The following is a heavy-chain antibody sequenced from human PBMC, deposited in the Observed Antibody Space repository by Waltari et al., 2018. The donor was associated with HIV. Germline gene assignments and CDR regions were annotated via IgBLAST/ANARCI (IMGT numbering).Heavy chain of an antibody. CDR3: ARDIVVVNYYGMDV. CDR1: GYTFTGYY. D-gene: IGHD2-15*01. Sequence: QVQLVQSGAEVKKPGASVKVSCKASGYTFTGYYMHWVRQAPGQGLEWMGWINPNRGGTNYAQKLQGRVTMTRDTSISTAYMELSRLRSDDTAVYYCARDIVVVNYYGMDVWGQGTTVTVSS. J-gene: IGHJ6*02. V-gene: IGHV1-2*02. CDR2: INPNRGGT.